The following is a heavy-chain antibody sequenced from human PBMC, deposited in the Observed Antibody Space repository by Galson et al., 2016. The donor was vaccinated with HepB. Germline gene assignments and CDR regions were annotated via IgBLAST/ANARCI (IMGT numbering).Heavy chain of an antibody. CDR1: GFTFSSYA. CDR3: ARNDDQGVGGNHGMDV. CDR2: ISHDESVK. J-gene: IGHJ6*02. Sequence: SLRLSCAASGFTFSSYAMDWVRQAPGRGLEWVAYISHDESVKHYADSVRGRCTISRDHSKNTLYLQMTSLRPEDSAVYFCARNDDQGVGGNHGMDVWGQGTTVTASS. V-gene: IGHV3-30*14. D-gene: IGHD3-16*01.